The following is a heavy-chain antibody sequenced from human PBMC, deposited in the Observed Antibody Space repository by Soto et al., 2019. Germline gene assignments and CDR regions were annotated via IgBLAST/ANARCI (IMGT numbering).Heavy chain of an antibody. V-gene: IGHV5-51*01. Sequence: GESLKISCKGSGYSFTSYWIGWVRQMPGKGLEWMGIIYPGGSDTRYSPSFQGQVTISADKSISTAYLQWSSLKASDTAMYYCARPRGGRGSYYGMDVWGQGTTVTVSS. CDR3: ARPRGGRGSYYGMDV. CDR2: IYPGGSDT. CDR1: GYSFTSYW. D-gene: IGHD3-10*01. J-gene: IGHJ6*02.